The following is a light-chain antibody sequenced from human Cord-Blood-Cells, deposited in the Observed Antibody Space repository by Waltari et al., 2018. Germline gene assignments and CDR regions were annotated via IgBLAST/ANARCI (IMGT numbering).Light chain of an antibody. J-gene: IGKJ4*01. CDR3: QQYGSSPPFT. Sequence: EIVLTQSPGTLSLSLGERASQSVSSSYLAWYQQKPGQAPRLLIYGASSRATGIPDRFSGSGSGTDFTLTISRLEPEDFAVYYCQQYGSSPPFTFGGGTKVEIK. V-gene: IGKV3-20*01. CDR1: QSVSSSY. CDR2: GAS.